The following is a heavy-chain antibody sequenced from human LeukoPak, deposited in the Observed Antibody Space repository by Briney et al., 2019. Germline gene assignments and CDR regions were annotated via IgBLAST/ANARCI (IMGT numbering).Heavy chain of an antibody. Sequence: GGSLRLSCEASGFTFNTYDMHWVRQPPGKGLEWVALISYDGSDKIYTDSVKGRFTISRDNSESTLYLQMDSLRGDDAAVYYCAKAVGRISWSFDYWGQGALVTVSS. CDR1: GFTFNTYD. J-gene: IGHJ4*02. V-gene: IGHV3-30*18. CDR2: ISYDGSDK. CDR3: AKAVGRISWSFDY. D-gene: IGHD6-13*01.